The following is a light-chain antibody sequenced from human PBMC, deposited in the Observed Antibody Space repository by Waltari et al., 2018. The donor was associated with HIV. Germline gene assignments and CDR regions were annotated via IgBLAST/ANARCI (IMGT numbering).Light chain of an antibody. V-gene: IGLV3-1*01. CDR2: ERG. Sequence: TQSASVSVSEGQRVSISCSGVGGADGSPGWLQQKAGQSPQVIINERGRRAPGVPERFSASTSGDTATLFNGGAQSVDEADYFWQVWDGEFLKFGGGTRVTVL. CDR3: QVWDGEFLK. CDR1: GGADGS. J-gene: IGLJ3*02.